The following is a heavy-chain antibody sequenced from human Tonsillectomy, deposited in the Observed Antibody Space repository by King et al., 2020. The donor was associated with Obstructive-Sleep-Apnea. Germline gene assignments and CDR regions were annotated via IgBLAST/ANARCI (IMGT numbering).Heavy chain of an antibody. CDR3: ARATEGYASSGYYYGPFDY. CDR1: GFTFSSYS. J-gene: IGHJ4*02. Sequence: VQLVESGGGLVQPGGSLRLSCAASGFTFSSYSMNWVRQAPGKGLEWVSYISSSSSTIYYADSVKGRFTISRDNAKNSLYLQMNSLRAEETAVYYCARATEGYASSGYYYGPFDYWGQGALVTVSS. CDR2: ISSSSSTI. V-gene: IGHV3-48*04. D-gene: IGHD3-22*01.